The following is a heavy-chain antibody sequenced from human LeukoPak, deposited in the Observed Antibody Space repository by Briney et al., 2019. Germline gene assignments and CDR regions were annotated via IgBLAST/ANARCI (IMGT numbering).Heavy chain of an antibody. CDR3: ARDDYDFWSGRRENWFDP. D-gene: IGHD3-3*01. Sequence: SETLSLTCTVSGGSISSYYWSWIRQPAGKGLEWIGRIYTSGSTNYNPSLKSRVTMSVDTSKNQFSLKLSSVIAADAAVYYCARDDYDFWSGRRENWFDPWGQGTLVTVSS. CDR1: GGSISSYY. CDR2: IYTSGST. J-gene: IGHJ5*02. V-gene: IGHV4-4*07.